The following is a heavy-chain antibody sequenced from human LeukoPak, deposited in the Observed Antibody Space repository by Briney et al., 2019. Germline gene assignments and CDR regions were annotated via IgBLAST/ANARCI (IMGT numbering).Heavy chain of an antibody. D-gene: IGHD3-3*01. CDR2: IYYDGSNK. J-gene: IGHJ4*02. Sequence: GGSLRPSCAASEFTFSKYGMHWVRQAPGKGLEWVAFIYYDGSNKYYADSVKGRFTISRDNSKNTLALQMNSLRAEDTAVYYCAKDHYDFWSGYSITYYFDYWGQGTLVTVSS. V-gene: IGHV3-30*02. CDR3: AKDHYDFWSGYSITYYFDY. CDR1: EFTFSKYG.